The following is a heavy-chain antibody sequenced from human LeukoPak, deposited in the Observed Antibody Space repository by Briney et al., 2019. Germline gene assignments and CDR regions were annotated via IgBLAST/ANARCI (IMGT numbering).Heavy chain of an antibody. Sequence: GGSLRLSCATSGFTFSSYGMHWVRQAPGKGLEWVAVISYDGSNKYYADSVKGRFTISRDNSKNTLYLQMSSLRAEDTAVYYCAKDEVGYWGQGTLVTVSS. CDR1: GFTFSSYG. D-gene: IGHD1-26*01. J-gene: IGHJ4*02. CDR3: AKDEVGY. CDR2: ISYDGSNK. V-gene: IGHV3-30*18.